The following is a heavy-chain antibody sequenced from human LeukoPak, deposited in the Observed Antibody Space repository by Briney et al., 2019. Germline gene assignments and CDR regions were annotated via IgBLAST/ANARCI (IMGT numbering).Heavy chain of an antibody. D-gene: IGHD3-22*01. CDR2: IHTRGNT. CDR3: ARERYYYDSSGENYYYYYMDV. CDR1: GGSIRSYH. Sequence: NPSETLSLTCTVSGGSIRSYHWSWIRQPAGKGLEWIGRIHTRGNTNYNPSLKSRVTMSVDTSKNQFSLKLSSVTAADTAVYYCARERYYYDSSGENYYYYYMDVWGKGTTVTVSS. V-gene: IGHV4-4*07. J-gene: IGHJ6*03.